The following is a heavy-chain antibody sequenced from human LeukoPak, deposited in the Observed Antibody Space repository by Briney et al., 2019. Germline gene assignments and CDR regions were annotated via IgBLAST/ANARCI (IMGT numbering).Heavy chain of an antibody. CDR2: IRYDGSNK. D-gene: IGHD3-10*01. CDR1: GFTFSNYG. CDR3: TKTYGSGSYGSDH. J-gene: IGHJ4*02. Sequence: GGSLRLSCAASGFTFSNYGIHWVRQAPGKGLEWVAFIRYDGSNKYYADSVKGRFTISRDNSKNTLFLQMNSLRAEDTAVYYCTKTYGSGSYGSDHWGQGALVTVSS. V-gene: IGHV3-30*02.